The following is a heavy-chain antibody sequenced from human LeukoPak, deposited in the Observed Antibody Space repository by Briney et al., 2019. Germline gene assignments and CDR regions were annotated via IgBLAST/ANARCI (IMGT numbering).Heavy chain of an antibody. V-gene: IGHV3-33*01. J-gene: IGHJ4*02. D-gene: IGHD3-22*01. CDR1: GFTFSTYG. CDR3: ARDSDSSFEGVPFDY. Sequence: GGSLRLSCAASGFTFSTYGMHWVRQAPGKGLEWVAVIWFDGSNKYNADSVKGRLTISRDNSKNTLYPQMNSLRAEDTAVYYCARDSDSSFEGVPFDYWGQGTLVTVSS. CDR2: IWFDGSNK.